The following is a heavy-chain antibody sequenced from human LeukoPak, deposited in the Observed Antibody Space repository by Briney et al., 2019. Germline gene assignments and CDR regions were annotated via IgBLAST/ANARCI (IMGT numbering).Heavy chain of an antibody. CDR3: ALSGDRKRTRFDY. V-gene: IGHV4-39*01. Sequence: SETLSLTCTVSGGSISSSSYYWGWIRQPPGKGLEWIGSIYYSGSTYYNPSLKSRVTISVGTSKNQFSLKLSSVTAADTAVYYCALSGDRKRTRFDYWGQGTLVTVSS. CDR2: IYYSGST. CDR1: GGSISSSSYY. J-gene: IGHJ4*02. D-gene: IGHD4-17*01.